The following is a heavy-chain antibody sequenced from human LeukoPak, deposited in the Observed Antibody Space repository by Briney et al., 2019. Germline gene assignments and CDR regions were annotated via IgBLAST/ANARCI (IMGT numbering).Heavy chain of an antibody. J-gene: IGHJ4*02. CDR3: AREGWEVFFAY. CDR2: IHASGSS. CDR1: GGSISTYY. V-gene: IGHV4-4*07. Sequence: TPSETLSLTCNISGGSISTYYWRWIRQPAGKGLEWIGRIHASGSSTYNPSLEGRVTMSVDTSNNHFSLNLSSVTAADTALYYCAREGWEVFFAYWGQGTLVTVSS. D-gene: IGHD1-26*01.